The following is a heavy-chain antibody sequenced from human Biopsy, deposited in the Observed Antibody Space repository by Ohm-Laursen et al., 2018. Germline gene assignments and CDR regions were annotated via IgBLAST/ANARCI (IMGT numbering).Heavy chain of an antibody. CDR1: GGSISRYY. CDR2: IYNTETT. J-gene: IGHJ5*02. Sequence: SETLSLTCTVSGGSISRYYWSWIRQPPGKGLEWIGSIYNTETTFYNPSLKSRVTISVDTSTNQFSLKVSSVTAADTALYFCARHPTGFWFDPWGHGTLVTVSS. V-gene: IGHV4-59*05. CDR3: ARHPTGFWFDP.